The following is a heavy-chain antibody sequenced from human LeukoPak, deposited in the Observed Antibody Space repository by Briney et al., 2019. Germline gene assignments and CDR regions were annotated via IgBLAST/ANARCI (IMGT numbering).Heavy chain of an antibody. V-gene: IGHV4-4*02. CDR1: GGSISSSNW. CDR3: ARGGYCSSTSCPHEGYYYYYGMDV. CDR2: IYHSGST. Sequence: SETLSLTCAVSGGSISSSNWWSWVRQPPGKGLEWIGEIYHSGSTNYNPSLKSRVTISVDTSKNQFSLKLSSVTAADTAVYYCARGGYCSSTSCPHEGYYYYYGMDVWGQGTTVTVSS. J-gene: IGHJ6*02. D-gene: IGHD2-2*01.